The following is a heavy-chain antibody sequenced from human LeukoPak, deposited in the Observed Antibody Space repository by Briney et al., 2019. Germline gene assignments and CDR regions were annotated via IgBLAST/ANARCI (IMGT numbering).Heavy chain of an antibody. CDR3: ARPKTPYYYDSSGYYGY. V-gene: IGHV1-69*04. CDR2: IIPILGIA. CDR1: GGTFSSYA. J-gene: IGHJ4*02. Sequence: SVKVSCKASGGTFSSYAISWVRQAPRRGLEWMGRIIPILGIANYAQKFQGRVTITADKSTSTAYMELSSLRSEDTAVYYCARPKTPYYYDSSGYYGYRGQGTLVTVSS. D-gene: IGHD3-22*01.